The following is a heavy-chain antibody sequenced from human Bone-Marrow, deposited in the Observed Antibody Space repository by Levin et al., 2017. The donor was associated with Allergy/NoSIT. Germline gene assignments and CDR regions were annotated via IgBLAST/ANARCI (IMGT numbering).Heavy chain of an antibody. CDR2: ISYDGSNK. V-gene: IGHV3-30*18. CDR3: AKAIYDFWSGYYTPRDMYYYYGMDV. D-gene: IGHD3-3*01. J-gene: IGHJ6*02. CDR1: GFTFSSYG. Sequence: RGESLKISCAASGFTFSSYGMHWVRQAPGKGLEWVAVISYDGSNKYYADSVKGRFTISRDNSKNTLYLQMNSLRAEDTAVYYCAKAIYDFWSGYYTPRDMYYYYGMDVWGQGTTVTVSS.